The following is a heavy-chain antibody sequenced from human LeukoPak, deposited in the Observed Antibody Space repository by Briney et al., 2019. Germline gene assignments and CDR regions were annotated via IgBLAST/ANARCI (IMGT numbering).Heavy chain of an antibody. Sequence: EASVKVSCKASGYTFTSYYTHWVRQAPGQGLEWMGIIKPSGGSTLYAQKFQGRVTVTSDMSTSTVYVELSSLRSEDTAVYYCAREVPENFNFDYWGQGTPVTVSS. D-gene: IGHD2/OR15-2a*01. J-gene: IGHJ4*02. CDR3: AREVPENFNFDY. CDR1: GYTFTSYY. CDR2: IKPSGGST. V-gene: IGHV1-46*01.